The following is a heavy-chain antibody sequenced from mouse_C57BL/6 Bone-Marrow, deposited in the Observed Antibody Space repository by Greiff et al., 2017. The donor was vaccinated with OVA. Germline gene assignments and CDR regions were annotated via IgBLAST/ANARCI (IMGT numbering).Heavy chain of an antibody. CDR2: IHPNSGST. D-gene: IGHD2-12*01. V-gene: IGHV1-64*01. CDR1: GYTFTSYW. Sequence: QVHVKQPGAELVKPGASVKLSCKASGYTFTSYWMHWVKQRPGHGLEWIGTIHPNSGSTNYNEKFKSKATLTVDKSSSTAYMKLSSLTSEDSAVYYGAHYSYEFDYWGQGTTLTVSS. CDR3: AHYSYEFDY. J-gene: IGHJ2*01.